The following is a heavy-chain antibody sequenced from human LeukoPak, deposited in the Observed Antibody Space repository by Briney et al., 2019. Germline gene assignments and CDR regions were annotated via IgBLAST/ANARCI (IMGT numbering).Heavy chain of an antibody. CDR2: ISGDSTTI. CDR3: VPPAAGLRRTISTEYFQH. V-gene: IGHV3-48*03. Sequence: GGSLRLSCAAAGLSFSSYEMYRVRQAPGKGLEWVSYISGDSTTIYYADSVKGRFTISRDNAKNSLYLRMDSLRAEDTAIYYCVPPAAGLRRTISTEYFQHWGPGTLVTVSS. CDR1: GLSFSSYE. J-gene: IGHJ1*01. D-gene: IGHD6-13*01.